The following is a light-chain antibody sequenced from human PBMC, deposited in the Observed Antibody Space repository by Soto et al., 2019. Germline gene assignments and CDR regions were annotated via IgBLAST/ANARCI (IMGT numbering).Light chain of an antibody. CDR2: GDT. CDR1: SSTIGAGFD. CDR3: QSYDTALSVYVV. Sequence: QSVLTQPPSVSGAPGQRVTISCTGSSSTIGAGFDVHWYQQLPGTAPKLLIYGDTNRPSGVPDRFSVSKSGTSASLVITGLLAEDEADYYCQSYDTALSVYVVFGGGTKVTV. V-gene: IGLV1-40*01. J-gene: IGLJ2*01.